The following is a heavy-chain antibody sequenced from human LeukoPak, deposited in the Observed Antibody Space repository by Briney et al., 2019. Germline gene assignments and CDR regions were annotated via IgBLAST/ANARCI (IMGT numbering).Heavy chain of an antibody. CDR3: ARDGPGIDY. Sequence: GASVKVSCKASGYTFTSYNMHWVRQAPGQGLEWMGIIYPSGGRTNYAQKFQGRVTMTRDTSTSTVYMDLSSLRSEDTAVYYCARDGPGIDYWGHGTLVTVSS. CDR1: GYTFTSYN. D-gene: IGHD3-10*01. V-gene: IGHV1-46*01. J-gene: IGHJ4*01. CDR2: IYPSGGRT.